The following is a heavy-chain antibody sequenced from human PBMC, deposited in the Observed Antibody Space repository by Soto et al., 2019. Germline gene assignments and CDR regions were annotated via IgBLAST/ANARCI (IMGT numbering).Heavy chain of an antibody. J-gene: IGHJ4*02. CDR2: ISYDSSNK. CDR3: AKLVIGYCSGNTCDDY. D-gene: IGHD2-15*01. V-gene: IGHV3-30*18. Sequence: VQLLESGGGLIQPGGSLRLSCAASGFTFSYGIHWLRQAPGKGLEWVAYISYDSSNKFYGDCVKGRFTISRDNSKTTQFLQMNSLRPEHTAVYYCAKLVIGYCSGNTCDDYWGQGTLVAVSS. CDR1: GFTFSYG.